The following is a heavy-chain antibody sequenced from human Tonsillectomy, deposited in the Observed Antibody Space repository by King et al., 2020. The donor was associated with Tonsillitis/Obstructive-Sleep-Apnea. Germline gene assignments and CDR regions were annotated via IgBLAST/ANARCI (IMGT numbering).Heavy chain of an antibody. CDR3: AREDGYCSGGSCYSKAFYI. J-gene: IGHJ3*02. CDR2: ISYDGGNK. V-gene: IGHV3-30*01. CDR1: RFTFSSYA. D-gene: IGHD2-15*01. Sequence: VQLVESGGGVVQPGRSLRLSCAASRFTFSSYAMHWVRQVPGKGLEWVAVISYDGGNKYYADSVKGRFTISRDNSKNTLYLQMNSLRAEDTAVYYCAREDGYCSGGSCYSKAFYIWGQGTMVTVSS.